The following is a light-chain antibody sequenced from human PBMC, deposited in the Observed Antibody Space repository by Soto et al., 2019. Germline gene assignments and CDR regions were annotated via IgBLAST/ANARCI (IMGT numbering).Light chain of an antibody. J-gene: IGKJ5*01. CDR1: QSVRSSY. V-gene: IGKV3-20*01. CDR3: HHYGSSPLT. CDR2: GAS. Sequence: EIVLTQSPDTLSLSPGESATLSCRASQSVRSSYLAWYQQTPGQTPRLLIYGASTRATGIPDRFSGSGSGTDFTLTISRLEPEDFAVYYCHHYGSSPLTFGQGTRLEI.